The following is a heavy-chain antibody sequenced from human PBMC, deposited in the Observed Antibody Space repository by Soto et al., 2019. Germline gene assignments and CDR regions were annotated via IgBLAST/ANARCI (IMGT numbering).Heavy chain of an antibody. V-gene: IGHV6-1*01. CDR2: TYYMSKWYN. D-gene: IGHD6-19*01. CDR1: GDSVSSDSAA. J-gene: IGHJ6*02. CDR3: VISRVFIAVAGMATYYYYYGMDV. Sequence: QVQLQQSGPGLVKPSQTLSLTCAISGDSVSSDSAAWNWIRQSPSRGLEWLGRTYYMSKWYNDYAVTVNGRITINPDTSTNHFSLQLHSVTPEDTAVYYCVISRVFIAVAGMATYYYYYGMDVWGQGTTVTVSS.